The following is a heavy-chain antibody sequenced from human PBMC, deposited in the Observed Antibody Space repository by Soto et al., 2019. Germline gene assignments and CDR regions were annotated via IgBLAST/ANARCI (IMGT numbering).Heavy chain of an antibody. Sequence: QITLKESGPTLVKPTQTLTLTCIFSGFSFSADGVGVGWIRQPPGKALEWLALIFWDDDARYSPSLKSRLTIPKDTSKNQVVLTMTNMDPVDTATYYCAPAYGGPSCPNDAFDVWGPGTVVTVSS. J-gene: IGHJ3*01. CDR2: IFWDDDA. D-gene: IGHD2-21*01. CDR1: GFSFSADGVG. CDR3: APAYGGPSCPNDAFDV. V-gene: IGHV2-5*02.